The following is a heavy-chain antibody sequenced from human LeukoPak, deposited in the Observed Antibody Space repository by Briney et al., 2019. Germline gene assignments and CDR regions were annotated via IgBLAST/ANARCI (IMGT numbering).Heavy chain of an antibody. J-gene: IGHJ4*02. CDR1: GFTFSSYA. CDR3: ARDPYDIVVVPAATFDY. V-gene: IGHV3-30*01. CDR2: ISYDGSNK. Sequence: GGSLRLSCAASGFTFSSYAMHWVRQAPGKGLEWVAVISYDGSNKYYADSVKGRFTISRDNSKNTLYLRMNSLRAEDTAVYYCARDPYDIVVVPAATFDYWGQGTLVTVSS. D-gene: IGHD2-2*01.